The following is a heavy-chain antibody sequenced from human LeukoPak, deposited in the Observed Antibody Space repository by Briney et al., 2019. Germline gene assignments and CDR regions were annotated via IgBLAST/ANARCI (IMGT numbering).Heavy chain of an antibody. CDR3: ARDYYDSSGYYNEGYMDV. V-gene: IGHV3-11*01. CDR2: ISSSGSTI. CDR1: EFALERYT. D-gene: IGHD3-22*01. Sequence: GGSLRLSCEVSEFALERYTMSWIRQAPGKGLEWVSYISSSGSTIYYADSVKGRFTISRDNAKSSLYLQMNSLRAEDTAVYYCARDYYDSSGYYNEGYMDVWGKGTTVTVSS. J-gene: IGHJ6*03.